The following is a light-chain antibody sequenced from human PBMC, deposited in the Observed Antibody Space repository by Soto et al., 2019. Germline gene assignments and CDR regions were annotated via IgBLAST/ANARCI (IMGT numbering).Light chain of an antibody. V-gene: IGLV2-11*01. J-gene: IGLJ3*02. CDR2: DVS. CDR3: CSYAGDYFWV. CDR1: NNDVGGYNY. Sequence: QSALTQPHSVSGSPGQSVTISCTGTNNDVGGYNYVSWYQHHPGKAPKLMIFDVSKRPSGVPDRFSGSRSDNTASLTISGLQAEDEADYFCCSYAGDYFWVFGGGTKLTVL.